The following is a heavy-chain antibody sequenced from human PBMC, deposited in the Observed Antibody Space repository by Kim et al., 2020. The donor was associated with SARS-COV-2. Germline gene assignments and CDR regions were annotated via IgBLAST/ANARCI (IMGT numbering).Heavy chain of an antibody. CDR1: GGSMITSGSY. CDR3: ARDRDDGYVPNSFDF. J-gene: IGHJ4*01. Sequence: SETLSLTCSVSGGSMITSGSYWGWIRLAPGKGLEWIGSIYYTGATHYNPSLQSRVTLSMDTSSTLFSLKLRSVTAEDTAVYYCARDRDDGYVPNSFDFWG. CDR2: IYYTGAT. D-gene: IGHD5-12*01. V-gene: IGHV4-39*07.